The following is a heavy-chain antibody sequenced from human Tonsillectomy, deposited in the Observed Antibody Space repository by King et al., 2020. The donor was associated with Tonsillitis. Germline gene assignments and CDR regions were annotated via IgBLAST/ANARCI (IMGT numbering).Heavy chain of an antibody. CDR2: ISSNGGST. Sequence: VQLVESGGGLVQPGGSLRLSCSASGFTFSSYAMHWVRQAPGKGLEYVSAISSNGGSTYYADSVKGRVTISRDNSKNTLYLQMSSLRAEDTAVYYCVTATSMIVLVPDAFDILGQGTMVTVSS. D-gene: IGHD3-22*01. J-gene: IGHJ3*02. CDR3: VTATSMIVLVPDAFDI. CDR1: GFTFSSYA. V-gene: IGHV3-64D*06.